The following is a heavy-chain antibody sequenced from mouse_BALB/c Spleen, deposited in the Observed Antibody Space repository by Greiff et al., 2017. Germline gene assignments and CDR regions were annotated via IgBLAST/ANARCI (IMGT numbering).Heavy chain of an antibody. D-gene: IGHD2-2*01. CDR3: VRGGDGYDPYYAMDY. CDR2: IRSKSNNYAT. J-gene: IGHJ4*01. V-gene: IGHV10-3*03. CDR1: GFTFNTYA. Sequence: EVQLVESGGGLVQPKGSLKLSCAASGFTFNTYAMHWVCQAPGKGLEWVARIRSKSNNYATYYADSVKDRFTISRDDSQSMLYLQMNNLKTEDTAMYYCVRGGDGYDPYYAMDYWGQGTSVTVSS.